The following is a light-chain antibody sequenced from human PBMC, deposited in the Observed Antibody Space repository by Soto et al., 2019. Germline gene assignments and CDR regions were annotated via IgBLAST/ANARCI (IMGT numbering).Light chain of an antibody. CDR3: QQFGSSPEYT. V-gene: IGKV3-20*01. J-gene: IGKJ2*01. Sequence: EIVLTQSPGSLSLSPGERATLSCRASQSVSSSQLAWYQQKPGQAPRLLIYGASTTATGIPDRFSGGASGTDFTLTISRLETEDFAVYYCQQFGSSPEYTFGQGTKLEVK. CDR2: GAS. CDR1: QSVSSSQ.